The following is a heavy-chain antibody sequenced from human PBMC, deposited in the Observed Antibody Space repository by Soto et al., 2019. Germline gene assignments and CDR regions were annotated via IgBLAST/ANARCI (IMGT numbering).Heavy chain of an antibody. D-gene: IGHD2-15*01. CDR3: ARGDIKHLDY. Sequence: KPSETLSLTCAVYGGSFSGYYWSWIRQPPGKGLEWIGEINHSGSTNYNPSLKSRVTISVDTSKNQFSLKLSSVTAADTAVYYCARGDIKHLDYWGQGTLVTVSS. V-gene: IGHV4-34*01. CDR2: INHSGST. J-gene: IGHJ4*02. CDR1: GGSFSGYY.